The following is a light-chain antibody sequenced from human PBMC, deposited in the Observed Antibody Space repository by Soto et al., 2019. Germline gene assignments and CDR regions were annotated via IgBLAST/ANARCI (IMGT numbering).Light chain of an antibody. CDR1: QAISNY. J-gene: IGKJ3*01. CDR2: AAS. Sequence: DIPMTQSPSSLSASVGDRVTITCRASQAISNYLAWYQQKPGEVPKLLIYAASTLQSGVPSRFSGSGSGTDFTLTISSLHPEDVATYYCQKYSSAPPFTFGPGTTVDIK. CDR3: QKYSSAPPFT. V-gene: IGKV1-27*01.